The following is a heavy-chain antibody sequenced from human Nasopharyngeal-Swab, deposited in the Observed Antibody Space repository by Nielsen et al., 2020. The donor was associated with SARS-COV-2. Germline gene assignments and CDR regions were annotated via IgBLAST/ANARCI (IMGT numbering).Heavy chain of an antibody. V-gene: IGHV4-4*02. Sequence: VRQAPGKGLEWIGEIYHSGSTNYNPSLKSRVTISVDKSKNQFSLKLSSVTAADTAVYYCARERLGYCSSTSCYGGERYYYYYYVDVWGKGTTVTVSS. D-gene: IGHD2-2*01. J-gene: IGHJ6*03. CDR2: IYHSGST. CDR3: ARERLGYCSSTSCYGGERYYYYYYVDV.